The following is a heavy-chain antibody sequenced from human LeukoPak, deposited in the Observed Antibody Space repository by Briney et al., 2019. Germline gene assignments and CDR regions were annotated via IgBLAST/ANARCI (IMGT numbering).Heavy chain of an antibody. Sequence: PSETLSLTCSVCGVSIGTYYWSWVREPPGKGLEWIGSINYRGTTSYNPSLKSRVTISVDTSKNQSFLNLRSATAADTAVYYCARLEDYVLEYWGLGTLVTVSS. CDR3: ARLEDYVLEY. V-gene: IGHV4-59*08. D-gene: IGHD4-17*01. J-gene: IGHJ4*02. CDR1: GVSIGTYY. CDR2: INYRGTT.